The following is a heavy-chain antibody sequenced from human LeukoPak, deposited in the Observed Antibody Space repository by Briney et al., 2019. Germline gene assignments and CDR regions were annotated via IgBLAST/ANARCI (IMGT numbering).Heavy chain of an antibody. CDR1: GYSFTSYW. Sequence: GESLKISCKGSGYSFTSYWIGWVRQMPGKGLEWMGIIYPGDSDTRYSPSFQGQVTISADKSISTAYLQWSNLKASDTAMYYCARQSVAGTYYYYGMDVWGKGTTVTVSS. CDR2: IYPGDSDT. D-gene: IGHD6-19*01. J-gene: IGHJ6*04. CDR3: ARQSVAGTYYYYGMDV. V-gene: IGHV5-51*01.